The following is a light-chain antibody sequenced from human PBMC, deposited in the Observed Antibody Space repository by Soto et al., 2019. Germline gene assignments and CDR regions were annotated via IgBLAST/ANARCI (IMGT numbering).Light chain of an antibody. Sequence: EIVLTQSPGTLSLSPGERATLSCRASQSVSSSYLAWYQQKPGQAPRLLIYGASGRATGIPDRFSGSGSGTDFTPTISRLEAEDFVVYYCQHYGSSPPFTCGQGTRLEIK. CDR3: QHYGSSPPFT. J-gene: IGKJ5*01. CDR1: QSVSSSY. CDR2: GAS. V-gene: IGKV3-20*01.